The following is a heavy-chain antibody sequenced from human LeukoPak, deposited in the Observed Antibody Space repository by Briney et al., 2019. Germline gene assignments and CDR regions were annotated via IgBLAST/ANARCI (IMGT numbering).Heavy chain of an antibody. V-gene: IGHV4-59*01. Sequence: SETLSLTCTVSGGSISSYYWNWIRQPPGKGLEWIGYICYTGSTNYNPSLKSRVTISVDTSKNQFSLKLSSVTAADTAVYYCARDSGERGTSFDYWGQGTLVTVSS. J-gene: IGHJ4*02. D-gene: IGHD3-10*01. CDR3: ARDSGERGTSFDY. CDR2: ICYTGST. CDR1: GGSISSYY.